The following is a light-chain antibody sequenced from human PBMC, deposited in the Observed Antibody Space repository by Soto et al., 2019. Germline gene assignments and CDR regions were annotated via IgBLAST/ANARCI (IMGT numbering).Light chain of an antibody. V-gene: IGKV1-39*01. CDR1: QSISSY. CDR2: AAS. CDR3: QQSYSTPRT. Sequence: DIQMTQSPSSLSASLGDRVTITFLASQSISSYLNWYQQKPGKVPKLLIYAASSLQSGVPSRFSGSGSGTDFTLTISSLQPEDFATYYCQQSYSTPRTFGQGTKVDI. J-gene: IGKJ1*01.